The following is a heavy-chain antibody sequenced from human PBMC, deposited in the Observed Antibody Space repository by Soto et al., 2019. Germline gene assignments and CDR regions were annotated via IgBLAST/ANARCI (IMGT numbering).Heavy chain of an antibody. J-gene: IGHJ6*02. CDR3: VSDPFWSGYFTPKSKPFYNYGMDV. Sequence: GXSVKVSCKASGCSFTSYDINWVRQATGQGPEWMGWMNPNSGNTGYAQTFQGRVTMTRDTSISTAYLELSSLRSEDTAVYYCVSDPFWSGYFTPKSKPFYNYGMDVWGQGTAVTVSS. V-gene: IGHV1-8*01. CDR2: MNPNSGNT. D-gene: IGHD3-3*01. CDR1: GCSFTSYD.